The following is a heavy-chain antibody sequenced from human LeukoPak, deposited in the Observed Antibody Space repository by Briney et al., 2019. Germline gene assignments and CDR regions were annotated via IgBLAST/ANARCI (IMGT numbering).Heavy chain of an antibody. CDR1: GGPIRTASYY. D-gene: IGHD6-6*01. J-gene: IGHJ4*02. CDR2: IYYSGST. V-gene: IGHV4-39*01. Sequence: SETLSLTCPVVGGPIRTASYYWAWIRNPPGQGLEWTGSIYYSGSTYYNPSLKSRVTISVDTSKNEFSLKLSSVTAADTAVYYCARYSSSSFDYWGQGTLVTGSS. CDR3: ARYSSSSFDY.